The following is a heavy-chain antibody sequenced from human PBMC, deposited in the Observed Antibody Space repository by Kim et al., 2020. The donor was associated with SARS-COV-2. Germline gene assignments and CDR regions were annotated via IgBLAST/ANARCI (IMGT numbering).Heavy chain of an antibody. CDR3: ARQPYCGGDCYSDFYFYYMDG. D-gene: IGHD2-21*02. CDR2: VYYNGGT. CDR1: GGSFTSSAYY. J-gene: IGHJ6*03. Sequence: SETLSLTCVVSGGSFTSSAYYWGWIRQPPGKGLEWIGNVYYNGGTYYNPSLKSRVTISVDTSNNQFSLNLSSVTAADTAVYYCARQPYCGGDCYSDFYFYYMDGWGKGTTVTVSS. V-gene: IGHV4-39*01.